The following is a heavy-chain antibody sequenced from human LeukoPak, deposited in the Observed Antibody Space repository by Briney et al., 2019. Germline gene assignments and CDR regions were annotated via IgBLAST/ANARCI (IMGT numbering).Heavy chain of an antibody. CDR1: GGTXSSYA. D-gene: IGHD6-19*01. J-gene: IGHJ5*02. CDR2: IIPILGIA. V-gene: IGHV1-69*04. Sequence: ASVKVSCKASGGTXSSYAISWVRQAPGQGLEWMGRIIPILGIANYEQKFQGRVTITADKSTSTAYMELSILRSEDTAVYYCARSDSVAVAGPAGWFDPWGKGTLVPVSS. CDR3: ARSDSVAVAGPAGWFDP.